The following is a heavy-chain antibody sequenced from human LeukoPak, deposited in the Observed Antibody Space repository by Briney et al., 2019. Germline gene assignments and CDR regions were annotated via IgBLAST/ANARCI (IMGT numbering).Heavy chain of an antibody. CDR3: ARDSGTTGEVKFDP. CDR2: ISRSGSTK. J-gene: IGHJ5*02. V-gene: IGHV3-11*01. D-gene: IGHD3-10*01. CDR1: GFTFSDYN. Sequence: GGSLRLTCAASGFTFSDYNMRWIRQAPGKGLEWVSSISRSGSTKYYADSVKGRFTISRDNAKNSLFLQMNSLRAEDTAVYYCARDSGTTGEVKFDPWGQGILVTVSS.